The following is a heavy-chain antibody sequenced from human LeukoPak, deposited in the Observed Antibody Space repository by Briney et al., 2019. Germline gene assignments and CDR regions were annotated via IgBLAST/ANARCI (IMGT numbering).Heavy chain of an antibody. V-gene: IGHV4-61*01. Sequence: SETLSPTCTVSGGSVSSGTYYWNWLRQPPGKGLEWIGYIYYSGSTNYNPSLKSRATISIDGSKTQFSLKLSYVTAADTAVYYCARDEDNSGRYYYYMDVWGKGTTVTVFS. CDR1: GGSVSSGTYY. CDR3: ARDEDNSGRYYYYMDV. D-gene: IGHD3-22*01. CDR2: IYYSGST. J-gene: IGHJ6*03.